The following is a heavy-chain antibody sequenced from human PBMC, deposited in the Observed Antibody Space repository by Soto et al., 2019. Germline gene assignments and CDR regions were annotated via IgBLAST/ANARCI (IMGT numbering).Heavy chain of an antibody. CDR3: ARSFRGVRLH. CDR2: INHSGTI. CDR1: GGSLSYYY. J-gene: IGHJ4*02. V-gene: IGHV4-34*01. Sequence: SETLSLTWIVDGGSLSYYYWSWIRQSPEKGLEWIGEINHSGTINFNPSLQSRVTISIDTSATQFPLTLRSVTAADTAISYSARSFRGVRLHWGQGTLVTVSS. D-gene: IGHD3-10*01.